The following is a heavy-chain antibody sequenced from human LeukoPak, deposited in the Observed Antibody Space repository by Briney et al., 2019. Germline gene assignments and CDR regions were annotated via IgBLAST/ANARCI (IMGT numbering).Heavy chain of an antibody. CDR2: IGTAGGT. D-gene: IGHD3-16*01. CDR1: GFTFSSYD. V-gene: IGHV3-13*01. Sequence: GGSLRLSCAASGFTFSSYDMHWVRQATGKGLEWVSAIGTAGGTYYPGSVKGRFTISRENAKNSLYLQMNSLRAGDTAVYYCARALGYYYGMDVWGQGTTVTVSS. CDR3: ARALGYYYGMDV. J-gene: IGHJ6*02.